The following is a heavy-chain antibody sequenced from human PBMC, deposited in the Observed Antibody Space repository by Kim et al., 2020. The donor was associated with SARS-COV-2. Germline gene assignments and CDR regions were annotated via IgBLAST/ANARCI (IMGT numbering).Heavy chain of an antibody. J-gene: IGHJ6*02. Sequence: NPSLKSRVTLSVDTSKNQFSLKLRAVTAADTAVYYCARDDGSVNYGMDVWGQGTTVTVSS. CDR3: ARDDGSVNYGMDV. D-gene: IGHD3-10*01. V-gene: IGHV4-31*02.